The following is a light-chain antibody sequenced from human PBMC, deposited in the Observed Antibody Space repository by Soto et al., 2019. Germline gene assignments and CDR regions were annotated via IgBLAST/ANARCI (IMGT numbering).Light chain of an antibody. Sequence: EIVLTQSPGTLSLSPGERATLSCRASQSVSSSFLAWYQQKPGQAPRLLIYGASNRATGIPDRFSGSGSGTDFTLTISRLEPEDFAVYYRQQYVTSPWAFGQGTPVAIE. CDR1: QSVSSSF. V-gene: IGKV3-20*01. CDR2: GAS. CDR3: QQYVTSPWA. J-gene: IGKJ1*01.